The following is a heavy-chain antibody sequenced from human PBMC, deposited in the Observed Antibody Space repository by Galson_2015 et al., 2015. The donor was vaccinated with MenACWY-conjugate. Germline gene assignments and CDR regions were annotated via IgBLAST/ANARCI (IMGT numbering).Heavy chain of an antibody. J-gene: IGHJ4*02. CDR1: GFTFRSFA. CDR2: IRYDGNNT. Sequence: SLRLSCAASGFTFRSFAMHWVRQAPGKGLEWVAVIRYDGNNTYYADSVKGRFTISRDNSKNTLYLQMISLRDEDTAVYFCAKDFWSTHDCSAEDCFDSWGQGSLVTVSS. V-gene: IGHV3-30*02. D-gene: IGHD3-10*02. CDR3: AKDFWSTHDCSAEDCFDS.